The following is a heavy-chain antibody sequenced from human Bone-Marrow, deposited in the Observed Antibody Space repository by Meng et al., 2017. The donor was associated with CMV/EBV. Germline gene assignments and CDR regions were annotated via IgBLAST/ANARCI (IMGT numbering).Heavy chain of an antibody. V-gene: IGHV4-39*07. CDR1: GGSISGTSYY. CDR3: ARYGTPGFDP. J-gene: IGHJ5*02. CDR2: IHYSGDT. D-gene: IGHD1-1*01. Sequence: SEPLSLTCTVSGGSISGTSYYWGWIRQPPGKGLECIGSIHYSGDTYNNSSLKSRVTLSVDTSKNQFSLRLESVTAADTAVYFCARYGTPGFDPWGQGILVTVSS.